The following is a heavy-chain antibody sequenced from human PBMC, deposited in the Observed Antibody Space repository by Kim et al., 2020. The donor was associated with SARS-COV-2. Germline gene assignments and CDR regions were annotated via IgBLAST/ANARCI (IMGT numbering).Heavy chain of an antibody. Sequence: ASVKVSCKASGFTFTNYFMHWVRQAPGQGLEWMGTIDPTGVFSLFTQKYQGRVTISKDSSTSTAYMEVSSLRSEDTAVYYCAREAALISVPGKNFDYWGQDTLVTVSS. CDR3: AREAALISVPGKNFDY. CDR2: IDPTGVFS. D-gene: IGHD6-19*01. J-gene: IGHJ4*02. CDR1: GFTFTNYF. V-gene: IGHV1-46*01.